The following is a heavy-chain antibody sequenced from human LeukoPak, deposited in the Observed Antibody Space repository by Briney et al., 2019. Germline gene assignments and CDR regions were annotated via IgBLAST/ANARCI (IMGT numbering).Heavy chain of an antibody. Sequence: GGSLRLSCAASGFTFSSYAMHWVRQAPGKGLEWVAVISYDGSNKYYADSVKGRFTISRDNSKNTLYLQMNSLRAEDTAVYYCARDHYYGSVLDWWGQGTLVTVSS. CDR2: ISYDGSNK. V-gene: IGHV3-30-3*01. D-gene: IGHD3-10*01. J-gene: IGHJ4*02. CDR1: GFTFSSYA. CDR3: ARDHYYGSVLDW.